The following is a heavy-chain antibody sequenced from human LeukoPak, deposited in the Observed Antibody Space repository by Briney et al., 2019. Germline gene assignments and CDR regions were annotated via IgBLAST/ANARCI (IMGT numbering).Heavy chain of an antibody. Sequence: PGGSLRLSCAASGLTFSSYGMHWVRQAPGKGLEWVAVISYDGSNKYYADSVKGRFTISRDNSKNTLYLQMNSLRAEDTAVYYCAKTTGPNYFDYWGQGTLVTVSS. CDR3: AKTTGPNYFDY. J-gene: IGHJ4*02. CDR1: GLTFSSYG. D-gene: IGHD1-1*01. V-gene: IGHV3-30*18. CDR2: ISYDGSNK.